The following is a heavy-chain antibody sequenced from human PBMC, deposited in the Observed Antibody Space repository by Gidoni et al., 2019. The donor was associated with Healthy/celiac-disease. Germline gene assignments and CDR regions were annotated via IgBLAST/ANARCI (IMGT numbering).Heavy chain of an antibody. CDR3: ARGRDDYYDSSGYYYGYYFDY. J-gene: IGHJ4*02. CDR1: GGSFSGYY. D-gene: IGHD3-22*01. CDR2: INHSGST. Sequence: QVQLQQWGAGLLKPSETLSLTCAVYGGSFSGYYWSWIRQPPGKGLEWFGEINHSGSTNYNPSLKSRVTISVDTSKNQFSLKLSSVTAADTAVYYCARGRDDYYDSSGYYYGYYFDYWGQGTLVTVSS. V-gene: IGHV4-34*01.